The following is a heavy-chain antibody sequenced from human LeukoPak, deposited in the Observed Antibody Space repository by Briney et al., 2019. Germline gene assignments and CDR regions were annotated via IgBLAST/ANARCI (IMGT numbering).Heavy chain of an antibody. CDR3: AREMGATDWEIDY. CDR2: MSTGGGTL. D-gene: IGHD1-26*01. CDR1: GFTFRSYE. Sequence: GGSLRLSCAASGFTFRSYEMNWVRQTPGKGLEWVSYMSTGGGTLYADSVKGRFTISRDNAKNSLFLEMSSLRAEDTAVYYCAREMGATDWEIDYWGQGTLVTVSA. V-gene: IGHV3-48*03. J-gene: IGHJ4*02.